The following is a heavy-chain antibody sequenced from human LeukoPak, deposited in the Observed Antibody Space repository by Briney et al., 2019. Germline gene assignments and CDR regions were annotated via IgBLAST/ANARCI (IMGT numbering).Heavy chain of an antibody. Sequence: GGSLRLSCAASGFTFSSYGMHWVRQAPGKGLEWVAFIRYDGSNKYYADSVKGRFTISRDNSKNTLYLQMNSLGAEDTAVYYCAKDRRLHPGYFDYWGQGTLVTVSS. D-gene: IGHD3-10*01. CDR1: GFTFSSYG. V-gene: IGHV3-30*02. J-gene: IGHJ4*02. CDR3: AKDRRLHPGYFDY. CDR2: IRYDGSNK.